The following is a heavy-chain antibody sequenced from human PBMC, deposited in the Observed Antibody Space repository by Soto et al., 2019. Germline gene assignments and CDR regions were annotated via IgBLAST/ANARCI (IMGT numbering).Heavy chain of an antibody. CDR3: ARIAVAGNANWFDP. Sequence: GASVKVSCKASGGTFSSYAISWVRQAPGQGLEWMGGIIPIFGTANYAQKFQGRVTITADESTSTAYMELSSLRSEGTAVYYCARIAVAGNANWFDPWGQGTLVTVSS. J-gene: IGHJ5*02. V-gene: IGHV1-69*13. CDR1: GGTFSSYA. D-gene: IGHD6-19*01. CDR2: IIPIFGTA.